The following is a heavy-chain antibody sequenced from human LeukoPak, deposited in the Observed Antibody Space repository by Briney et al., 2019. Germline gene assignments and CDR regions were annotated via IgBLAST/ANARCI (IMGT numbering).Heavy chain of an antibody. V-gene: IGHV3-23*01. CDR1: GFTFSSYA. Sequence: GGSLRLSCAASGFTFSSYAMSWVHQAPGKGLEWVSAISGSGGSTYYADSVKGRFTISRDNSKNTLYLQMNSLRAEDTAVYYCAREAIYDYVWGSYRPSEIDYWGQGTLVTVSS. J-gene: IGHJ4*02. CDR3: AREAIYDYVWGSYRPSEIDY. D-gene: IGHD3-16*02. CDR2: ISGSGGST.